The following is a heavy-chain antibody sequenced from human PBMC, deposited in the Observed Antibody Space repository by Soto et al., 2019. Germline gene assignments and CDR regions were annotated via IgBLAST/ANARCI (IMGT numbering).Heavy chain of an antibody. CDR3: VRDSGFRGFFDWSLDV. V-gene: IGHV1-2*02. Sequence: ASVKVSCKASGYTFSGYYIRWVRQAPGQGLEWMGWINPNSGDTNYAQKFEGRVTVIRGTSIITAYMELSRLRSDDTAVYCCVRDSGFRGFFDWSLDVWGQGTTVTVSS. D-gene: IGHD3-3*01. CDR2: INPNSGDT. CDR1: GYTFSGYY. J-gene: IGHJ6*02.